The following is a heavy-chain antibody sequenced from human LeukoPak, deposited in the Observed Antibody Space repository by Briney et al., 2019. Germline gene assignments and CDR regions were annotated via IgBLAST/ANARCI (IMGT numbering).Heavy chain of an antibody. J-gene: IGHJ4*02. CDR1: GGSISSSSYY. CDR2: TLYSGST. Sequence: PSETLSLTCTVSGGSISSSSYYWGCIRQAPGRGLEWIGGTLYSGSTYYNPSLKSRVTISVDTSNNQFSLKLTSVTAADTAVYYCVRTRTYSRSPIQYWGQGTLVTVSS. CDR3: VRTRTYSRSPIQY. V-gene: IGHV4-39*01. D-gene: IGHD6-6*01.